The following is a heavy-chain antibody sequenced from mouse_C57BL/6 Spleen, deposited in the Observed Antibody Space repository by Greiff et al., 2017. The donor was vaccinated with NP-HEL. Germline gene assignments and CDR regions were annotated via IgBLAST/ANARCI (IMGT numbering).Heavy chain of an antibody. CDR3: ARHANWDEDAMDY. CDR1: GFSLTSYG. D-gene: IGHD4-1*01. J-gene: IGHJ4*01. CDR2: IWSDGST. Sequence: QVQLQESGPGLVAPSQSLSITCTVSGFSLTSYGVHWVRQPPGKGLEWLVVIWSDGSTTYNSALKSRLSISKDNSKSQVFLKMNSLQTDDTAMYYCARHANWDEDAMDYWGQGTSVTVSS. V-gene: IGHV2-6-1*01.